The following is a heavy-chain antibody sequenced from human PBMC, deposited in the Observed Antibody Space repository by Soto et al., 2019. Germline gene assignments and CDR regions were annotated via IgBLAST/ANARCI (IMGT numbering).Heavy chain of an antibody. CDR1: GDTFTFYS. CDR3: ASSYGSGYRAFDY. CDR2: INPILSMS. D-gene: IGHD3-10*01. J-gene: IGHJ4*02. V-gene: IGHV1-69*02. Sequence: QLQLVQSGAEVKKPGSSVRVSCKASGDTFTFYSINWVRQAPGLGLEWMGRINPILSMSNYAQRFQGRVTMTADKSTSTAYMELSSLRSEDTAMYYCASSYGSGYRAFDYWGQGALVTVSS.